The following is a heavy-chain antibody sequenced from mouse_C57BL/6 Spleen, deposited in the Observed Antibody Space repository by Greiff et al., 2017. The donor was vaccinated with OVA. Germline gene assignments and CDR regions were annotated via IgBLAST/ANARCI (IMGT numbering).Heavy chain of an antibody. J-gene: IGHJ2*01. Sequence: VQLQQSGAELVRPGTSVKVSCKASGYAFTNYLIEWVKQRPGQGLEWIGVINPGSGGTNYNEKFKGKATLTADKSSSTAYMQLSSLTSEDSAVYFCAGPNYYGSTRDYWGQGTTLTVSS. V-gene: IGHV1-54*01. CDR2: INPGSGGT. CDR1: GYAFTNYL. D-gene: IGHD1-1*01. CDR3: AGPNYYGSTRDY.